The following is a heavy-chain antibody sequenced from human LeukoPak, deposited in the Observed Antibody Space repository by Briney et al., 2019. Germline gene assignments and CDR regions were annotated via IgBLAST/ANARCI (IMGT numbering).Heavy chain of an antibody. J-gene: IGHJ4*02. CDR1: GFIVSSDY. CDR3: ARDPDPIPGANFHY. V-gene: IGHV3-7*01. CDR2: INQDGSVK. D-gene: IGHD1-26*01. Sequence: GGSLRLSCAASGFIVSSDYMSWVRQAPGRGLEWVATINQDGSVKYYVDSVKGRFTISRDNTKNSLYLQMNSLTAEDTAVYYCARDPDPIPGANFHYWGQGTLVSVSS.